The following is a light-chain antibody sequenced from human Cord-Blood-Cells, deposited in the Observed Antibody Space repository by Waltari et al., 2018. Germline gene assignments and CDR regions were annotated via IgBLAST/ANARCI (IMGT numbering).Light chain of an antibody. CDR3: QQYYSYPIT. V-gene: IGKV1-8*01. J-gene: IGKJ5*01. CDR2: AAS. CDR1: QGISSY. Sequence: AIRITQSPSSLSASTGDRVIITCRASQGISSYLAWYQQKPGKAPKLLIYAASTLQSGVPSRFSGSGSGTDFTLTISCLQSEDFATYYCQQYYSYPITFGQGTRLEIK.